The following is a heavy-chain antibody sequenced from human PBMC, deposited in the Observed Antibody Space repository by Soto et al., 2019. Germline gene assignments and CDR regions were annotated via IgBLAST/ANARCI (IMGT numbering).Heavy chain of an antibody. D-gene: IGHD2-8*01. V-gene: IGHV3-30-3*01. CDR2: ISYDGSNK. Sequence: QVQLVESGGGVVQPGRSLRLSCAASGFTFSSYAMHWVRQAPGKGLEWVAVISYDGSNKYYADSVKGRFTISRDNSKNTLYLQMNSLRAEDTAVYYCARDASIVLMPPLDYGMDVWGQGTTVTVSS. CDR1: GFTFSSYA. J-gene: IGHJ6*02. CDR3: ARDASIVLMPPLDYGMDV.